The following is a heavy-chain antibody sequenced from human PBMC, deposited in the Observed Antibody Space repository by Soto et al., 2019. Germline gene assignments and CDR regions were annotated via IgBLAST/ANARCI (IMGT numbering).Heavy chain of an antibody. J-gene: IGHJ2*01. CDR2: MNPNSGNT. CDR1: GYTFTIYD. CDR3: GRVEVCATYWYFDL. Sequence: SSVKVSFKASGYTFTIYDINLVRPATLQALELMVCMNPNSGNTGYAQNFQGRVTMTRNTSISTAYMKLSSLRSEDTAVYYCGRVEVCATYWYFDLWG. V-gene: IGHV1-8*01. D-gene: IGHD1-26*01.